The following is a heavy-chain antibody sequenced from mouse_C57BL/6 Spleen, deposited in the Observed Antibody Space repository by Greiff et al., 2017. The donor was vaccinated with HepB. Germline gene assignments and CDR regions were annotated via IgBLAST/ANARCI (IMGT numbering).Heavy chain of an antibody. CDR1: GYTFTSYW. Sequence: QVHVKQPGAELVRPGSSVKLSCKASGYTFTSYWMHWVKQRPIQGLEWIGNIDPSDSETHYNQKFKDKATLTVDKSSSTAYMQLSSLTSEDSAVYYCARRSYYGNYYFDYWGQGTTLTVSS. V-gene: IGHV1-52*01. J-gene: IGHJ2*01. CDR3: ARRSYYGNYYFDY. CDR2: IDPSDSET. D-gene: IGHD2-1*01.